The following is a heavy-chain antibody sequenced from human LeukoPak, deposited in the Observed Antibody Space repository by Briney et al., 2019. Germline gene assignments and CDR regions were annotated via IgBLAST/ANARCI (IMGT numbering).Heavy chain of an antibody. D-gene: IGHD6-19*01. Sequence: GGSLRLSCAASGFTFSSYAMNWVRQAPGKGLEWVSGITYSGSITYYADSVRGRFTISRDNSKNTLYLQMNSLRAEDTAVYYCATGRYGSGWKTWGEGPVVPVSS. CDR1: GFTFSSYA. V-gene: IGHV3-23*01. J-gene: IGHJ5*02. CDR2: ITYSGSIT. CDR3: ATGRYGSGWKT.